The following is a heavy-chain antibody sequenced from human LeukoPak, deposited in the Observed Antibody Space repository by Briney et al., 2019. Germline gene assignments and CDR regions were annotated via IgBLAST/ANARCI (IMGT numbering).Heavy chain of an antibody. J-gene: IGHJ4*02. V-gene: IGHV3-23*01. D-gene: IGHD2-2*01. CDR3: AKSPTPSVVPAFFDY. CDR2: ISGSGGST. Sequence: GGSLRLSCAASGFTFSSYAMSWVRQAPGKGLEWVSAISGSGGSTYYADSVKSRFTISRDNSKNTLYLQMNSLRAEDTAVYYCAKSPTPSVVPAFFDYWGQGTLVTVSS. CDR1: GFTFSSYA.